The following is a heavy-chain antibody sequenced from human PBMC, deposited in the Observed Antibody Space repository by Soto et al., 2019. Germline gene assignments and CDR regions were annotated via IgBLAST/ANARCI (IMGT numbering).Heavy chain of an antibody. J-gene: IGHJ1*01. Sequence: GRNPGLSSAAYGFTFSSDEMNWVRQAPGKGLEWVSYISSSGSTIYYADSVKGRFTISRDNAKNSLYLQMNSLRAEDTAVYYCARYISTTQLPNLFTSWGQGSLVTVSS. D-gene: IGHD2-2*01. CDR2: ISSSGSTI. CDR1: GFTFSSDE. CDR3: ARYISTTQLPNLFTS. V-gene: IGHV3-48*03.